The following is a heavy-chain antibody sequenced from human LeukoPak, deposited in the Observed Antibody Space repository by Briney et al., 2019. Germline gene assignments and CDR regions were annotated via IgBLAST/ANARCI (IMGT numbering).Heavy chain of an antibody. CDR2: ISAYNGNT. V-gene: IGHV1-18*01. CDR3: ARDLRDQYSGYRSLDY. Sequence: GASVKVSCKASGYTFTSYGISWVRQAPGQGLEWMGWISAYNGNTNYAQKLQGRVTMTTDTSTSTAYMELRSLRSDDTAVYYCARDLRDQYSGYRSLDYWGQGTLVTVSS. CDR1: GYTFTSYG. J-gene: IGHJ4*02. D-gene: IGHD5-12*01.